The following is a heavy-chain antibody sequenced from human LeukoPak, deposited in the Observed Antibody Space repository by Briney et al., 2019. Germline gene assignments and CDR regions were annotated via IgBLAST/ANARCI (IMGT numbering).Heavy chain of an antibody. D-gene: IGHD6-13*01. V-gene: IGHV1-69*13. CDR3: ARSRTGYSSSWYWFDP. Sequence: SVKVSCKASGGTFSSYAICWVRQAPGQGLEWMGGIIPIFGTANYAQKFQGRVTITADESTSTAYMELSSLRSEDTAVYYCARSRTGYSSSWYWFDPWGQGTLVTVSS. J-gene: IGHJ5*02. CDR2: IIPIFGTA. CDR1: GGTFSSYA.